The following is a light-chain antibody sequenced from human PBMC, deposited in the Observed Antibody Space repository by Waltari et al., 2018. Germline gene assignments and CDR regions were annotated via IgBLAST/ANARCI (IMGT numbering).Light chain of an antibody. J-gene: IGKJ1*01. Sequence: DIQMTQSPSTLSASVGDRVTITCRASQIISSWLAWDQQKPGKAPKLLIYKASSLESGVPSRFSGSGSGTEFTLTISSLQPDDFATYYCQHQRAFGQGTKVEIK. CDR3: QHQRA. CDR1: QIISSW. V-gene: IGKV1-5*03. CDR2: KAS.